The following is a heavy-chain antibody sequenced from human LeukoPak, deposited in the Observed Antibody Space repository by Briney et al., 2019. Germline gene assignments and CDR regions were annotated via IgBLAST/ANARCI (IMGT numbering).Heavy chain of an antibody. J-gene: IGHJ4*02. CDR2: ITYDGTDK. CDR3: AKSWGVEYSSGFYIGVDY. D-gene: IGHD3-22*01. Sequence: GGTLRLSCAASGFTFSRYGMQWVRQAPGKGLEWVAIITYDGTDKNYADSVKGRFTISRDNSKSTVYLQMNSLRAEDTAVFYCAKSWGVEYSSGFYIGVDYWGQGTLVTVSS. CDR1: GFTFSRYG. V-gene: IGHV3-30*18.